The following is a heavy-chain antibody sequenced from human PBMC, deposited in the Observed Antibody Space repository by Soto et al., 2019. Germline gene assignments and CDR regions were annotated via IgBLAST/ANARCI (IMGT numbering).Heavy chain of an antibody. CDR1: GGSISSGGYY. CDR2: IYYSGST. D-gene: IGHD3-10*01. J-gene: IGHJ6*02. Sequence: PSETLSLTCTVSGGSISSGGYYWSWIRQHPGKGLEWIGYIYYSGSTYYNPSLKSRVTISVDTSKNQFSLKLSSVTAADTAVYYRARDYLWFGELLHGMDVWGQGTTVTVSS. CDR3: ARDYLWFGELLHGMDV. V-gene: IGHV4-31*03.